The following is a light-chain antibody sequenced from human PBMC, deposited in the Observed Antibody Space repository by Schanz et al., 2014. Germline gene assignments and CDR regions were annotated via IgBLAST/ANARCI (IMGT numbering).Light chain of an antibody. V-gene: IGKV3D-20*02. CDR2: GAS. J-gene: IGKJ5*01. CDR1: QAVRSAY. CDR3: QQRGNWPIT. Sequence: EIVLTQSPATLSLSPGERATLSCRASQAVRSAYVAWYQQKPGQAPRVFIYGASSRAIGVPDRFSGSGSGTDFTLTISRLEPEDFAVYYCQQRGNWPITFGQGTRLDIK.